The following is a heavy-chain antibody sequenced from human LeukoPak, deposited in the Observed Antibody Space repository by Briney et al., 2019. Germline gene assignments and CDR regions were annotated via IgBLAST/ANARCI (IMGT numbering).Heavy chain of an antibody. Sequence: ASVKVSCKASGYIFTGYYIHWVRQAPGQGLEWMGIITPSGGNTSYAQKFQGRVTITRDTSTSTVYMELSSLRSEDTAVYYCARGDSSRWARLFDYWGQGTLVTVSS. J-gene: IGHJ4*02. D-gene: IGHD6-13*01. V-gene: IGHV1-46*01. CDR3: ARGDSSRWARLFDY. CDR2: ITPSGGNT. CDR1: GYIFTGYY.